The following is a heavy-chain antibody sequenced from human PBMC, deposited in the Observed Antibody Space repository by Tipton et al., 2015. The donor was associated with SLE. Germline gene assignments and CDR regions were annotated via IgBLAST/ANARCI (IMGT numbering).Heavy chain of an antibody. CDR3: AGTPDRGSSDFNY. D-gene: IGHD3-10*01. J-gene: IGHJ4*02. V-gene: IGHV4-59*08. CDR1: GGSISSYY. Sequence: TLSLTCTVSGGSISSYYWSWIRQPPGKGLEWIGYIYYSGSTNYNPSLKSRVTISVDTSKNQFSLKLTSVTAADTAVYYCAGTPDRGSSDFNYWGQGTLVTVSS. CDR2: IYYSGST.